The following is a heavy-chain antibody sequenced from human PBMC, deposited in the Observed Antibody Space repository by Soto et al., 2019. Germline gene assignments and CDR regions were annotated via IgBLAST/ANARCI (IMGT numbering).Heavy chain of an antibody. V-gene: IGHV3-23*01. J-gene: IGHJ4*02. CDR1: GFTFSSYA. CDR2: ISGSGGST. D-gene: IGHD3-10*01. CDR3: APHLWFGELYY. Sequence: EVQLLESGGGLVQPGGSLRLSCAASGFTFSSYAMSWVRQAPGKGLEWVSAISGSGGSTCYADSVKGRFTISRDNSKNTLYLQMNSLRAEDTAVYYCAPHLWFGELYYWGQGTLVTVSS.